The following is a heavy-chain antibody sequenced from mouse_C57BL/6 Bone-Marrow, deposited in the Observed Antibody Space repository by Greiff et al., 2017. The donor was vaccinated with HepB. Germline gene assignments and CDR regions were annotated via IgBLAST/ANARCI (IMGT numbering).Heavy chain of an antibody. V-gene: IGHV1-15*01. CDR1: GYTFTDYE. J-gene: IGHJ4*01. Sequence: QVQLQQSGAELVRPGASVTLSCKASGYTFTDYEMHWVKQTPVHGLEWIGAIDPETGGTAYNQKFKGKAILTADKSSSTAYMELSSLTSEDSAVYYCTRWLLRAYYAMDYWGQGTSVTVSS. D-gene: IGHD2-3*01. CDR2: IDPETGGT. CDR3: TRWLLRAYYAMDY.